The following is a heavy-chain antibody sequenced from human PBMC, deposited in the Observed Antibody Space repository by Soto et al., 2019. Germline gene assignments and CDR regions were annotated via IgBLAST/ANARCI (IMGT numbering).Heavy chain of an antibody. Sequence: PGEELRLPRAASGLMPRPYSMSWCRLAPGKGLEWVSAISGSGGSTYYADSVRGRFTISRDNSKNTLYLQMNSLRAEDTAVYFCAKGPLDDCLGGSGHFGLWVQGVLVTAS. CDR2: ISGSGGST. CDR1: GLMPRPYS. V-gene: IGHV3-23*01. CDR3: AKGPLDDCLGGSGHFGL. D-gene: IGHD2-15*01. J-gene: IGHJ4*02.